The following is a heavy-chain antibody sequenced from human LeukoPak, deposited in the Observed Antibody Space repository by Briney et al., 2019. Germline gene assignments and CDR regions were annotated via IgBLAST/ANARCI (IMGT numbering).Heavy chain of an antibody. D-gene: IGHD3-16*01. CDR1: GFTFGDYY. CDR2: ISNSGNTI. CDR3: ARYRVITNDYFDS. V-gene: IGHV3-11*01. Sequence: GGSLRLSCAASGFTFGDYYMTWIRPAPGKGLEWVSYISNSGNTIKEADSVKGRFTISRDNAQNSLFLQMKSLRAEDTAVYYCARYRVITNDYFDSWGQGTLVTVSS. J-gene: IGHJ4*02.